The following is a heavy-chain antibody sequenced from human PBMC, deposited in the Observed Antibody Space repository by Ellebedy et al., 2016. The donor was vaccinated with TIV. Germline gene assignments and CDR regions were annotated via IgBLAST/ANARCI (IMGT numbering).Heavy chain of an antibody. Sequence: GESLKTSCASSGFTVSSYWMSAVRQAPVKGLEWVANIKQDGSETYYVDSVKGRFTISRENAKNALFLQMDGLRVDDSAVYYCVGFGVFNLWGQGAPVTVSS. CDR3: VGFGVFNL. V-gene: IGHV3-7*01. J-gene: IGHJ5*02. D-gene: IGHD3-3*01. CDR2: IKQDGSET. CDR1: GFTVSSYW.